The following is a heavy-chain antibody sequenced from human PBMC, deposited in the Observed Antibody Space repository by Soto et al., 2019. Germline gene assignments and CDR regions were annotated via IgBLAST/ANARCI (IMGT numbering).Heavy chain of an antibody. CDR2: IYYSGST. J-gene: IGHJ6*03. V-gene: IGHV4-59*01. Sequence: QVQLQESGPGLVKPSETLSLTCTVSGGSISSYYWSWIRQPPGKGLEWIGYIYYSGSTNYNPSLKSRVTISVDTSKNQFSLKMSSVTAADTAVYYWARGSGYDPYYYYYYYMDVWGKGTTVTVSS. CDR3: ARGSGYDPYYYYYYYMDV. CDR1: GGSISSYY. D-gene: IGHD5-12*01.